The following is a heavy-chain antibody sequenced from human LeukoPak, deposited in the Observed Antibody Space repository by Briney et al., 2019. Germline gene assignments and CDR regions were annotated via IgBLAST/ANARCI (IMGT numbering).Heavy chain of an antibody. V-gene: IGHV3-48*04. CDR2: ISSSSSTI. J-gene: IGHJ4*02. CDR3: AKGVLTGDY. D-gene: IGHD7-27*01. Sequence: GGSLRLSCGASGFTFSTYSMNWVRQAPGKGLEWVSYISSSSSTIYYADSVKGRFTISRDNAKNSLYLQMNSLRAEDTAVYYCAKGVLTGDYWGQGTLVTVSS. CDR1: GFTFSTYS.